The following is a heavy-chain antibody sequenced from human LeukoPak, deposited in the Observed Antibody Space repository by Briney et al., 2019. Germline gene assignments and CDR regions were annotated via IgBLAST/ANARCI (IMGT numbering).Heavy chain of an antibody. V-gene: IGHV4-59*01. Sequence: SETLSLTCTVSGGSISGYYWSWIRQPPGKGLEWIGYIYYSGSTNYNPSLKSRVTISVDTSKNQFSLKLSSVTAADTAVYYCARVGYSYGLDYWGQGTLVTVSS. CDR1: GGSISGYY. J-gene: IGHJ4*02. CDR3: ARVGYSYGLDY. D-gene: IGHD5-18*01. CDR2: IYYSGST.